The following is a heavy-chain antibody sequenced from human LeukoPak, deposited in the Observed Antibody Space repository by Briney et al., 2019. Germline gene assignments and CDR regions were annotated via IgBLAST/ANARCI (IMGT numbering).Heavy chain of an antibody. Sequence: SSETLSLTCTVSGSAISSHYYWGWIRQPPGKGLEWIGSIYHTGSTYQSPSLRSRVTISIDTSKNQFSLRLSSVTAADTAVYYCASDARYYYYGSGSYFDYWGQGALVIVSS. CDR2: IYHTGST. V-gene: IGHV4-38-2*02. J-gene: IGHJ4*02. D-gene: IGHD3-10*01. CDR1: GSAISSHYY. CDR3: ASDARYYYYGSGSYFDY.